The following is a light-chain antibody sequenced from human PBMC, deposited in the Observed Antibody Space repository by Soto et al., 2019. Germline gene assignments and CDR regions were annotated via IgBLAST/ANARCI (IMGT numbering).Light chain of an antibody. CDR3: QKYNSAPPALT. CDR1: QGISSY. J-gene: IGKJ4*01. Sequence: DIQMTQSPSSLSASVGDRVTITCRASQGISSYLAWYQQKPGKVPKLLIYAASTLQSGVPSRFSGSGSGTDFTLTISSLQPEDVATYYCQKYNSAPPALTFGGGTKVDIK. V-gene: IGKV1-27*01. CDR2: AAS.